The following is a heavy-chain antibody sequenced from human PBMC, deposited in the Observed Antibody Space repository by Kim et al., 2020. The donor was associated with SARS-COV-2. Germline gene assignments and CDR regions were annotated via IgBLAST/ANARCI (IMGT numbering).Heavy chain of an antibody. CDR3: ARSYYYGSGSYDHASPFDY. D-gene: IGHD3-10*01. CDR1: GYTFTSYA. V-gene: IGHV1-3*01. Sequence: ASVKVSCKASGYTFTSYAMHWVRQAPGQRLEWMGWINAGNGNTKYSQKFQGRVTITRDTSASTAYMELSSLRSEDTAVYYCARSYYYGSGSYDHASPFDYWGQGTLVTVSS. CDR2: INAGNGNT. J-gene: IGHJ4*02.